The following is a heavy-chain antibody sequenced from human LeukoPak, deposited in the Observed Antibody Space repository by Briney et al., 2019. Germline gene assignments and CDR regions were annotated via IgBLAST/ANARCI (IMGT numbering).Heavy chain of an antibody. CDR2: ISSSGSTI. J-gene: IGHJ4*02. CDR3: AREERIVGAAFDY. Sequence: GGSLRLSCAASGFTFSDYYISWIRQAPGKGLEWVSYISSSGSTIYYADSVKGRFTISRDNAKNSLYLQMNSLRAEDTAVYYCAREERIVGAAFDYWGQGTLVTVSS. CDR1: GFTFSDYY. D-gene: IGHD1-26*01. V-gene: IGHV3-11*01.